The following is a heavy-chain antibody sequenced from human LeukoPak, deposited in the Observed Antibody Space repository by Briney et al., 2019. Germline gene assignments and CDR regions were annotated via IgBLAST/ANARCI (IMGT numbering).Heavy chain of an antibody. J-gene: IGHJ4*02. CDR3: AKAGIVVVTADPAV. Sequence: GGSLRLSCAASGFTFSSYWMSWVRQAPGKGLEWVANIKPDGSEKYYVDSVKGRFTISRDNSKNTLYLQMNSLRAEDTAVYYCAKAGIVVVTADPAVWGQGTLVTVSS. V-gene: IGHV3-7*03. CDR1: GFTFSSYW. D-gene: IGHD2-21*02. CDR2: IKPDGSEK.